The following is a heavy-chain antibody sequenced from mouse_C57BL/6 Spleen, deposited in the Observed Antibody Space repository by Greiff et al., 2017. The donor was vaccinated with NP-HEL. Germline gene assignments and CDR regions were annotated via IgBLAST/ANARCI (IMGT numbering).Heavy chain of an antibody. J-gene: IGHJ4*01. V-gene: IGHV5-17*01. D-gene: IGHD2-4*01. Sequence: EVKLMESGGGLVKPGGSLKLSCAASGFTFSDYGMHWVRQAPEKGLEWVAYISSGSSTIYYADTVKGRFTISRDNAKNTLFLQMTSLRSEDTAMYYCARRIYYDYDYAMDYWGQGTSVTVSS. CDR3: ARRIYYDYDYAMDY. CDR2: ISSGSSTI. CDR1: GFTFSDYG.